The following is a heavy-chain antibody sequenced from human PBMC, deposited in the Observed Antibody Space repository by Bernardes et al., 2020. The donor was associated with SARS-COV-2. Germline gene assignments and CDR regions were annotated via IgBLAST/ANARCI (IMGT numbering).Heavy chain of an antibody. CDR3: AGWYDSSVYSWLDP. V-gene: IGHV4-59*01. J-gene: IGHJ5*02. CDR2: IYNSGNT. Sequence: SETLSLTCTVSGGSISSYNWGWSRQSPGKGLEWIGHIYNSGNTNYNPSLESRVTISKDTPKNQFSLKLSSVTAADTAVYFCAGWYDSSVYSWLDPWGQGTLVPVSS. D-gene: IGHD3-22*01. CDR1: GGSISSYN.